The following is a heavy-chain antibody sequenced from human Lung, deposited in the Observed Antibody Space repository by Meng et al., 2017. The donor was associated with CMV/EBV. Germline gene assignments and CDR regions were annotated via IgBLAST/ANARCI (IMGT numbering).Heavy chain of an antibody. D-gene: IGHD3-22*01. J-gene: IGHJ4*02. V-gene: IGHV6-1*01. CDR1: GDSVSSNSAT. Sequence: SQTLXLTXAISGDSVSSNSATWNWIRQSPSRGLEWLGRTYYKSKWNHDYAVSVKSRISFNPDTSKNQFSLQLSSVTPEDTAVYYCARVFGDITGYVFDYWGRGXLVTFSS. CDR2: TYYKSKWNH. CDR3: ARVFGDITGYVFDY.